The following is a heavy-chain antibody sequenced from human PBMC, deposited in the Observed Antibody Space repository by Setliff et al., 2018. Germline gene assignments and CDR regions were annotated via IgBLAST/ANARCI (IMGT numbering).Heavy chain of an antibody. V-gene: IGHV4-61*01. Sequence: PSETLSLTCTVSGGSISGTSTETYLWSWIRQPPGKGLEFIGYVYYSGTTNYDPSLKSRVTISVDTSKNQFSLKLSSVTAADTAIYYCARGGTYRYFDYWGQGTPVTVSS. CDR3: ARGGTYRYFDY. J-gene: IGHJ4*02. CDR1: GGSISGTSTETYL. CDR2: VYYSGTT.